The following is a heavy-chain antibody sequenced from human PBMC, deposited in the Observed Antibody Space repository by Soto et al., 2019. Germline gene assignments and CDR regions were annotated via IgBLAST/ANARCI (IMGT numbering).Heavy chain of an antibody. CDR3: ARQGFGQLHGLVDV. CDR2: IHHSGST. CDR1: GGSITSHY. Sequence: QVQLQESGPGLVKPSETLSLTCSVSGGSITSHYCSWFRQPPGKGLEWIGYIHHSGSTSYYNPSLESRVTMSVDTSKNQFSLKVSSVTAADTALYYCARQGFGQLHGLVDVWGPGTTVTVSS. V-gene: IGHV4-59*08. D-gene: IGHD3-10*01. J-gene: IGHJ6*02.